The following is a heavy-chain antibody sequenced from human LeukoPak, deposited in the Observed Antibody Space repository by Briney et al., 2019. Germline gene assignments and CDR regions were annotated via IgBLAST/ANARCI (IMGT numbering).Heavy chain of an antibody. CDR1: GSSFSSYA. J-gene: IGHJ4*02. V-gene: IGHV3-23*01. D-gene: IGHD2-21*01. Sequence: PGGSLRLSCAASGSSFSSYAMSWVRQAPGKGPEWVSTISGSGGGTYYADSVKGRFTISRDNSKNTLYLQMNSLRAEDTAVYYCARDQYSLGGDYFDYWGQGTLVTVSS. CDR3: ARDQYSLGGDYFDY. CDR2: ISGSGGGT.